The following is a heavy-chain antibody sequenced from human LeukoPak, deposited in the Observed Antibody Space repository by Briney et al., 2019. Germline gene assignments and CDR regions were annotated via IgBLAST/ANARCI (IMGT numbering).Heavy chain of an antibody. CDR1: GYTFTSHY. CDR2: INPSGGST. Sequence: ASVKVSCKASGYTFTSHYMYWVRQAPGQGLEWMELINPSGGSTSYAQKFLGRVTMTRDTSTNTVYMELSSLRSEDTAVYFCARYIAAAGAFDIWGQGTKVTVSS. D-gene: IGHD6-13*01. V-gene: IGHV1-46*01. J-gene: IGHJ3*02. CDR3: ARYIAAAGAFDI.